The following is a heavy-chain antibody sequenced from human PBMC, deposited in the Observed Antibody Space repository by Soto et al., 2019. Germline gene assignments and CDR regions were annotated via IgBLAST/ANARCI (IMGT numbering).Heavy chain of an antibody. CDR2: ISYEGSDK. D-gene: IGHD3-22*01. J-gene: IGHJ4*02. CDR1: GFTFSSYG. Sequence: QVQLVESGGGVVQPGRSLRLSCAASGFTFSSYGMHWVRQAPGKGLEWVAVISYEGSDKYYADSVKGRFTISRDNSKNTMYLQMNSLRAEDTAVYYCAKLYRITMIVGGDYWGQGTLVTVSS. V-gene: IGHV3-30*18. CDR3: AKLYRITMIVGGDY.